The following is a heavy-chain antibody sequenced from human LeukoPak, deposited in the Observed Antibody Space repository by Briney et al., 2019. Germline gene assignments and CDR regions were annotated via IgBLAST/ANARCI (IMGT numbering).Heavy chain of an antibody. CDR1: GFTFSRDW. CDR2: INADESST. D-gene: IGHD4-17*01. V-gene: IGHV3-74*01. Sequence: GGSLRLSCAASGFTFSRDWMHWVRQAPGRGLVWVSRINADESSTAYADSVKGRFIISRDNAKNTLYLQMNSLRVEDTAVYHCAKDRTVNPRLFDPWGQGTLVTVSS. J-gene: IGHJ5*02. CDR3: AKDRTVNPRLFDP.